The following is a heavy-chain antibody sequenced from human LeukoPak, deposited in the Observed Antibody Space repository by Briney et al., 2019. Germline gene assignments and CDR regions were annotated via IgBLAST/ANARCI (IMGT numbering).Heavy chain of an antibody. D-gene: IGHD4-23*01. Sequence: AASVKVSCTASGYTFTSYDINWVRQAPGQGLEWMGWMNPNSGNTGYAQKFQGRVTMTRNTSISTAYMELSSLRSQDTAVYYCARGHTDYGGQNWGQGTLVTVSS. CDR3: ARGHTDYGGQN. V-gene: IGHV1-8*01. J-gene: IGHJ4*02. CDR1: GYTFTSYD. CDR2: MNPNSGNT.